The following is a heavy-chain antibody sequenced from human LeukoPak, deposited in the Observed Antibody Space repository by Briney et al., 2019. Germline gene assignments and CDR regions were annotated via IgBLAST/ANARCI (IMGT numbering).Heavy chain of an antibody. V-gene: IGHV1-3*03. J-gene: IGHJ5*02. CDR1: GYTFTSYA. CDR3: ARDLLPTTVTTPSRFDP. D-gene: IGHD4-17*01. CDR2: INAGNGNT. Sequence: VASVKVSCKASGYTFTSYAMHWVRQAPGQRLEWMGWINAGNGNTKYSQEFQGRVTITRDTSASTAYMELSSLRAEDTAVYYCARDLLPTTVTTPSRFDPWGQGTLVTVSS.